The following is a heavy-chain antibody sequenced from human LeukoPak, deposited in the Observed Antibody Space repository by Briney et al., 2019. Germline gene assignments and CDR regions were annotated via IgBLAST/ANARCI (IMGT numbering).Heavy chain of an antibody. D-gene: IGHD2-15*01. CDR1: GSTFRSYS. J-gene: IGHJ4*02. Sequence: PGGSLRLSCAAFGSTFRSYSMNWVRQAPGKGLEWVSSISSSSSYIYYADSVKGRFTISRDNAKNSLYLQMNSLRAEDTAVYYCARERYCSGGSCQLDYWGQGTLVTVSS. CDR3: ARERYCSGGSCQLDY. CDR2: ISSSSSYI. V-gene: IGHV3-21*01.